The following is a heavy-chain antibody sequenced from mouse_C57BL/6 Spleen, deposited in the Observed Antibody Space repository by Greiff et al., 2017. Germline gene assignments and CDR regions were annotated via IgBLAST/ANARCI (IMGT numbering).Heavy chain of an antibody. D-gene: IGHD1-1*01. CDR3: ARDRAVVARDYAMDY. V-gene: IGHV5-4*01. CDR1: GFTFSSYA. J-gene: IGHJ4*01. Sequence: EVKLVESGGGLVKPGGSLKLSCAASGFTFSSYAMSWVRQTPEKRLEWVATISDGGSYTYYPDNVKGRFTISRDNAKNNLYLQMSHLKSEDTAMYYCARDRAVVARDYAMDYWGQGTSVTVSS. CDR2: ISDGGSYT.